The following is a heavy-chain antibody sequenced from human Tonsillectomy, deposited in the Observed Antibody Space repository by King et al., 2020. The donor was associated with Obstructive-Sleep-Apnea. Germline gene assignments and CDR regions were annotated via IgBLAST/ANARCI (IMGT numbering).Heavy chain of an antibody. CDR2: IYYSGST. CDR3: ARGVFYDILTGTDYYGMDV. V-gene: IGHV4-39*07. CDR1: GGSISRSDFY. Sequence: QLQESGPGLVKPSETLSLTCTVSGGSISRSDFYWGWIRQPPGKGLEWIGNIYYSGSTYYTPSLESRVTISADTSKNQFSLKMSSVTAADTAVYYCARGVFYDILTGTDYYGMDVWGQGTTVTVSS. D-gene: IGHD3-9*01. J-gene: IGHJ6*02.